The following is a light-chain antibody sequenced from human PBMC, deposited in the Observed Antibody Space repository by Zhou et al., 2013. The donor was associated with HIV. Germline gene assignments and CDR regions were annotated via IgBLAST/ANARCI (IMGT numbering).Light chain of an antibody. V-gene: IGKV1-39*01. CDR2: AAS. J-gene: IGKJ4*01. Sequence: DIQMTQSPSSLSASVGDRVTITCRASQSISSYLNWYQQKPGKAPKLLIYAASSLQSGVPSRFSGSGSGTDFTLTISSLQPEDFATYYCQQSYSTPPLTFGGGTEGGGSN. CDR1: QSISSY. CDR3: QQSYSTPPLT.